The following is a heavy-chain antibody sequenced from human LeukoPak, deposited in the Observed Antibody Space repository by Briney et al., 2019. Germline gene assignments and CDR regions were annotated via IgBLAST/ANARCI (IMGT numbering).Heavy chain of an antibody. CDR1: GFTFSSHA. J-gene: IGHJ4*02. V-gene: IGHV3-23*01. Sequence: PGGSLRLSCAASGFTFSSHAMSWVRQAPGKGLEWVSAISGSGGSTYYADSVKGRFTISRDNSKNTLYLQMNSLRAEDTAVYYCAKDKSPHTAMVTPHDYWGQGTLVTVSS. CDR2: ISGSGGST. CDR3: AKDKSPHTAMVTPHDY. D-gene: IGHD5-18*01.